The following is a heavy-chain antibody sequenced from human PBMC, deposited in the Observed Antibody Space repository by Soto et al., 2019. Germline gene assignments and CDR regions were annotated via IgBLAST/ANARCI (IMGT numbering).Heavy chain of an antibody. CDR1: GGTFSSYA. J-gene: IGHJ6*03. D-gene: IGHD3-10*01. V-gene: IGHV1-69*13. CDR2: IIPIFGTA. CDR3: ARDGVYGSGSYINYYYYYYMDV. Sequence: SVKVSCKASGGTFSSYAISWVRQAPGQGLEWMGGIIPIFGTANYAQKFQGRVTITADESTSTAYMELSSLRSEDTAVYYCARDGVYGSGSYINYYYYYYMDVWGKGTTVTVSS.